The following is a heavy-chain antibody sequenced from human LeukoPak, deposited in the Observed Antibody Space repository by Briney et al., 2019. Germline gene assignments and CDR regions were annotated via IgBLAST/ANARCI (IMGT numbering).Heavy chain of an antibody. CDR1: GYSFTTYW. D-gene: IGHD3-22*01. J-gene: IGHJ4*02. CDR2: IYPGDSDP. CDR3: ARQTYDIRGYYHFEN. Sequence: GESLKISCKCSGYSFTTYWIGWVRQMPGKGLEWMGIIYPGDSDPRHRPSFQGQVTISSDKSISTAYLQWSSLKASDTAMYYCARQTYDIRGYYHFENWGQGTLVTVSS. V-gene: IGHV5-51*01.